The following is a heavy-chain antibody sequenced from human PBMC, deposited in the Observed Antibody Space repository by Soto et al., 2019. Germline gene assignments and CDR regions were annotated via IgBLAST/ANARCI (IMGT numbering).Heavy chain of an antibody. Sequence: QVQLVESGGGVVQPGRSLRLSCAASGFTFSSYGMHWVRQAPGKGLEWVAVIWDDGSNKYYADSVKGRFTISRDNSKNTLYLQMNILRAEDTAVYYCARDVGSSGYYSAYWGQGTLVTVSS. D-gene: IGHD3-22*01. CDR1: GFTFSSYG. CDR3: ARDVGSSGYYSAY. V-gene: IGHV3-33*01. J-gene: IGHJ4*02. CDR2: IWDDGSNK.